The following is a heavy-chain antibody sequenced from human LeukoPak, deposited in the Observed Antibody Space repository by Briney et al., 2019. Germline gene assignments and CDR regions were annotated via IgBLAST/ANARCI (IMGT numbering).Heavy chain of an antibody. CDR3: ARVRLGTPYYYYGMDV. V-gene: IGHV3-33*01. Sequence: GGSLRLSCAASGFTFSSYGMHWVRQAPGKGLEWVAVIWYDGSNKYYADSVKGRFTISRDNSKNTLYLQMNSLRAEDTAVYYCARVRLGTPYYYYGMDVWGQGTTVTVSS. J-gene: IGHJ6*02. CDR2: IWYDGSNK. D-gene: IGHD1-1*01. CDR1: GFTFSSYG.